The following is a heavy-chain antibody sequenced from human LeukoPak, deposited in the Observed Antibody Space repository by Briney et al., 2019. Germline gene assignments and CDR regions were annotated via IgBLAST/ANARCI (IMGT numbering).Heavy chain of an antibody. D-gene: IGHD2-21*01. CDR1: GFTFSAST. CDR3: ARDRLPSDQDDCDY. J-gene: IGHJ4*02. V-gene: IGHV3-30*04. CDR2: LSYDGFTK. Sequence: GGSLRLSCVASGFTFSASTMHWVRQAPGKGLEWVAVLSYDGFTKYYADSVKGRFTISRDNSKNTLYLQMNSLRPEDTAMYHCARDRLPSDQDDCDYWGQGILVTVSS.